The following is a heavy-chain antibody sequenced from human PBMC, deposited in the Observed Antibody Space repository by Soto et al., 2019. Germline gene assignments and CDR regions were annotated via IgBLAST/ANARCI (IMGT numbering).Heavy chain of an antibody. J-gene: IGHJ4*02. CDR3: AKDTYEYCGGDCSNDY. D-gene: IGHD2-21*02. Sequence: QVQLVESGGGVVQPGRSLRLSCAASGFTFSSYGMHWVRQAPGKGLEWVAVISYDGSNKYYADSVKGRFTISRDNSKNPLYLQMNSLRAEDTAVYYCAKDTYEYCGGDCSNDYWGQGTLVTVSS. CDR1: GFTFSSYG. V-gene: IGHV3-30*18. CDR2: ISYDGSNK.